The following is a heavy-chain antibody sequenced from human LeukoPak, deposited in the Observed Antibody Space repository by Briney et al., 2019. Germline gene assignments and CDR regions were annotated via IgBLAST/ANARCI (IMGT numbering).Heavy chain of an antibody. CDR3: ARDRAWNYFDY. CDR1: GFTFSRHG. Sequence: PGGSLRLSCAPSGFTFSRHGMHWVRQAPGKGLEWVAIISNDGSRKYYGHSVEGRFTISRDNSKNTLYLQMDSLRAEDTAVYYCARDRAWNYFDYWGPGPLVTVSS. J-gene: IGHJ4*02. V-gene: IGHV3-30*03. CDR2: ISNDGSRK. D-gene: IGHD3-3*01.